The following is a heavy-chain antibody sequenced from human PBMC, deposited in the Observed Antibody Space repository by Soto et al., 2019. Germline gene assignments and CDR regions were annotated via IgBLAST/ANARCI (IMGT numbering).Heavy chain of an antibody. V-gene: IGHV1-69*01. D-gene: IGHD2-2*01. J-gene: IGHJ6*02. CDR1: GGPFSCYA. CDR3: ARWVLPAAIEPYGMDV. CDR2: IIPIFGTA. Sequence: QVQLVPSGAEVKKPGSSVKVSCKASGGPFSCYAISWVRQAPGQGLEWMGGIIPIFGTANYAQKFQGRVTITADESTSTAYMELSSLRSEDTAVYYCARWVLPAAIEPYGMDVWGQGTTVTVSS.